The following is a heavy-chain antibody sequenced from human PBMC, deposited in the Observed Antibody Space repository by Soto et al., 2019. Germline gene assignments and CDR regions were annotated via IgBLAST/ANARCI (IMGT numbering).Heavy chain of an antibody. Sequence: SETLSLTCTVSGGSVSSSTYYWGWIRQPPGKGLEWIGTIYYNGSTYYNPSVKSRVTISVDTSKNQFSLKLSSVIAADTAVYYCARHVYFRSHEFDPWGQGTLVTVSS. CDR1: GGSVSSSTYY. CDR3: ARHVYFRSHEFDP. CDR2: IYYNGST. D-gene: IGHD2-15*01. V-gene: IGHV4-39*01. J-gene: IGHJ5*02.